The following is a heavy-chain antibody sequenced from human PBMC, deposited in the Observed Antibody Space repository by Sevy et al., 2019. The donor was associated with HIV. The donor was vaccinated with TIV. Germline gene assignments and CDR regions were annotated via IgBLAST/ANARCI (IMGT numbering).Heavy chain of an antibody. Sequence: SETLSLTCTVSGDSISSYYWSWIRQPPGKGLEWIGYIYYSGSTNYNPSLKSRVTVSLDTSKNQFSLKLSSVTAADTAVYYCARDRNYYDSGTYYYGMDVWGQGTTVTISS. CDR1: GDSISSYY. V-gene: IGHV4-59*13. J-gene: IGHJ6*02. D-gene: IGHD3-10*01. CDR2: IYYSGST. CDR3: ARDRNYYDSGTYYYGMDV.